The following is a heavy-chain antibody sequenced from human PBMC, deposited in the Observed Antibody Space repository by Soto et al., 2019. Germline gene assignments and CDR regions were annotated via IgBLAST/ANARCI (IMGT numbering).Heavy chain of an antibody. CDR2: IYYSGTT. CDR3: ARDQRLRQNWFDP. CDR1: GVSISSYY. J-gene: IGHJ5*02. Sequence: SETLSLTCTVSGVSISSYYWSWIRQPPGKGLEWIGYIYYSGTTNYNPSLKSRVTISADTSKNQFSLNLTSVTAADTAVYYCARDQRLRQNWFDPWGQGTLVTVSS. V-gene: IGHV4-59*01. D-gene: IGHD6-25*01.